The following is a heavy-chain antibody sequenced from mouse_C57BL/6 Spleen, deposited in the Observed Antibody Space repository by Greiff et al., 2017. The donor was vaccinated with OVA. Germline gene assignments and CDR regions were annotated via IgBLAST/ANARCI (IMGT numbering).Heavy chain of an antibody. Sequence: VQLQQPGAELVKPGASVKLSCKASGYTFTSYWMQWVKQRPGQGLEWIGEIDPSDSYTNYNQKFKGKATLTVDTSSSTAYMQLSSLTSEDSAVYYCARRYYGSSFDYRGQGTTLTVSS. J-gene: IGHJ2*01. CDR2: IDPSDSYT. CDR1: GYTFTSYW. CDR3: ARRYYGSSFDY. D-gene: IGHD1-1*01. V-gene: IGHV1-50*01.